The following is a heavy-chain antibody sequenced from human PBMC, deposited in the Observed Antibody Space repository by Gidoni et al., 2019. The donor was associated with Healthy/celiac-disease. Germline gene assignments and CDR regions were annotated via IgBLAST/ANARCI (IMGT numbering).Heavy chain of an antibody. CDR2: IIPIFGTA. CDR3: ARGVVVVPAAWPIYYYYGMDV. V-gene: IGHV1-69*01. Sequence: QVQLVQSGAEVKKPGSSVTVSCKASGCTFSSYAIRWVRQAPGQGLEWMGGIIPIFGTANYAQKFQGRGTITADESTSTSYMELSSLRSEDTAVYYCARGVVVVPAAWPIYYYYGMDVWGQGTTVTVSS. D-gene: IGHD2-2*01. J-gene: IGHJ6*02. CDR1: GCTFSSYA.